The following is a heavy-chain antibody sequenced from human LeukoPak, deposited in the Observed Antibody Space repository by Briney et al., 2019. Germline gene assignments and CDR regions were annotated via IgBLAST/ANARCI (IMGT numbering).Heavy chain of an antibody. D-gene: IGHD2-2*02. CDR1: GFTFSHYA. J-gene: IGHJ4*02. V-gene: IGHV3-33*06. CDR3: AKEGDYCSSSGCHKRGIDY. Sequence: GGFLRLSCAASGFTFSHYAMHWVRQAPGKGLEWVAVIWYDGSHDTYTDSVKGRFTVSRDNFKNVLHLQMNSLRVEDTAVYYCAKEGDYCSSSGCHKRGIDYWGQGTLVTVSS. CDR2: IWYDGSHD.